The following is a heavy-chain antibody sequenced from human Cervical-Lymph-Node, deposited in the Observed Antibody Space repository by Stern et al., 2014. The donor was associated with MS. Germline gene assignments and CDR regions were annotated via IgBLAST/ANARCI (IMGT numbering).Heavy chain of an antibody. J-gene: IGHJ4*02. Sequence: EVQLVQSGGGLVQPGGSLRLSCAASGFTFSSYSMNWVCQAPRKGLEWDSYISSSSSTIYYADSVKGRFTISRDNAKNSLYLQMNSLRDEDTAVYYCARRNRGDSSSSYYFDYWGQGTLVTVSS. CDR3: ARRNRGDSSSSYYFDY. V-gene: IGHV3-48*02. D-gene: IGHD6-6*01. CDR1: GFTFSSYS. CDR2: ISSSSSTI.